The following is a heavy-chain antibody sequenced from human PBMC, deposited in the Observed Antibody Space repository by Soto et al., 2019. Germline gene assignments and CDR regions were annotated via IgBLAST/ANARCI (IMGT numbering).Heavy chain of an antibody. D-gene: IGHD2-8*01. J-gene: IGHJ5*02. CDR3: ARGRSNQYESSPPPKFDP. CDR2: IGTIRDT. V-gene: IGHV3-13*01. CDR1: GFTFSTYD. Sequence: EVHLVESGGGLVQPGGSLRLSCAASGFTFSTYDMHWVRQATGKGLEWVSAIGTIRDTYYLDSVKGRFTISRENAKNSVYLQMNSLRAGDTAVYYCARGRSNQYESSPPPKFDPWGRGTLVTVSS.